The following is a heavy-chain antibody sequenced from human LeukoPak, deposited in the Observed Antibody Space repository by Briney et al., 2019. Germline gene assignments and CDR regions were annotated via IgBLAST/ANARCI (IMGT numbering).Heavy chain of an antibody. CDR3: AKVSSGWYLGFDY. J-gene: IGHJ4*02. CDR1: GFTISSHS. Sequence: PGGSLRLSCVVSGFTISSHSMNWVRQAPGKGLECVSSISENSKDIFYVDSVKGRFTISRDNAKNTLYLQMNSLRAEDTAVYYCAKVSSGWYLGFDYWGQGTLVTVSS. V-gene: IGHV3-21*01. D-gene: IGHD6-19*01. CDR2: ISENSKDI.